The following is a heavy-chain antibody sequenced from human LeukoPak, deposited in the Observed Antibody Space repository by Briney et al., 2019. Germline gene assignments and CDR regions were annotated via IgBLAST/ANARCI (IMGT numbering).Heavy chain of an antibody. CDR1: GFTFSSYS. V-gene: IGHV3-21*01. CDR2: ISSGSTYI. J-gene: IGHJ4*02. CDR3: ARDPYGVGRFDY. Sequence: PGGSLRLSCAASGFTFSSYSMNWVRQAPGKGLEWVSSISSGSTYIYYADSVKGRFTFSRDNAKNSLYLQMNSLRAEDTAVYYCARDPYGVGRFDYWGQGTLVTVSS. D-gene: IGHD3-10*01.